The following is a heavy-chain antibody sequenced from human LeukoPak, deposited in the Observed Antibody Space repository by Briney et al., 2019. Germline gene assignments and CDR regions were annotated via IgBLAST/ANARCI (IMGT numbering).Heavy chain of an antibody. J-gene: IGHJ4*02. CDR3: AKEKSNWYFDP. D-gene: IGHD1-20*01. CDR1: GFTFSNYD. CDR2: ISYDGSNK. V-gene: IGHV3-30*18. Sequence: GGSLRLSCAASGFTFSNYDMHWVRQAPGKGLEWVAVISYDGSNKYYADSVKGRFTISRDNSKNTVYLEMNSLRAEDTAVYYCAKEKSNWYFDPWGQGTLVTVSS.